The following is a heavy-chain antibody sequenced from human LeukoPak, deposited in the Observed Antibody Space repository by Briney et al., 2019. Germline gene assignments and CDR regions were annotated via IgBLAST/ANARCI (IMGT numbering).Heavy chain of an antibody. CDR2: ISGSGSTT. CDR3: AKDWDQLLYYFDY. V-gene: IGHV3-23*01. D-gene: IGHD2-2*01. CDR1: GFTFSSHG. J-gene: IGHJ4*02. Sequence: PGGSLRLPCAASGFTFSSHGMSWVRQAPGKGLEWVSAISGSGSTTYYADPVKGRFTISRDNSKNTVYLQMNGLRAEDTAVYYCAKDWDQLLYYFDYWGQGTLVTVSS.